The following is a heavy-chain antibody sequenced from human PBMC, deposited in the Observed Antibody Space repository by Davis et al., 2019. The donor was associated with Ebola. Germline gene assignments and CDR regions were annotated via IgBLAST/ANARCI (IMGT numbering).Heavy chain of an antibody. Sequence: ASVKVSCKASGYTFTSYAMHWVRQAPGQGLEWMGIINPSGGSTSYAQKFQGRVSMTRDTSTSTVYMELSSLRSEDTALYYCTTPGGQDSGYDVFDIWGQGTMVTVSS. V-gene: IGHV1-46*03. CDR1: GYTFTSYA. CDR3: TTPGGQDSGYDVFDI. J-gene: IGHJ3*02. CDR2: INPSGGST. D-gene: IGHD5-12*01.